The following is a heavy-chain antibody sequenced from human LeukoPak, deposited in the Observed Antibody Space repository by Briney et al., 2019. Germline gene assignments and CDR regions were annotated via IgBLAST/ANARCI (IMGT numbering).Heavy chain of an antibody. CDR1: GASIRSYY. D-gene: IGHD3-16*01. J-gene: IGHJ4*02. CDR3: ARDYDKAFDY. CDR2: IYISGST. Sequence: SETLSLTCTASGASIRSYYWSWIRQPAGKGLEWIGRIYISGSTDYNPSLKSRATMSVDTSRNQFSLKLSSVTAADTAVYYCARDYDKAFDYWGQGTLVTVSS. V-gene: IGHV4-4*07.